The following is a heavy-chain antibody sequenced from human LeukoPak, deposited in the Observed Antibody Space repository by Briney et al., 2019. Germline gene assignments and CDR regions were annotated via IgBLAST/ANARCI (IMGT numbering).Heavy chain of an antibody. J-gene: IGHJ4*02. V-gene: IGHV3-23*01. CDR2: ISISGGST. Sequence: GGSLRLSCAASGFTFSNYAMNWVRQAPGKGLEWVSTISISGGSTYYADSVKGRFTISRDNSKNTLYLQMNSLRAEDTAVYYCAKVWPYYYGSGSPVDYWGQGTLVTVSS. D-gene: IGHD3-10*01. CDR1: GFTFSNYA. CDR3: AKVWPYYYGSGSPVDY.